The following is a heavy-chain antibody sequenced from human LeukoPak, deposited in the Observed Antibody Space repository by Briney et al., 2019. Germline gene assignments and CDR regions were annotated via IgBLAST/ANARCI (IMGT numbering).Heavy chain of an antibody. CDR3: AKTGSSSPTFDY. Sequence: GGSLRLSCAASGFTFNSYAMSWVRQAPGKGLEWVSAISGSGGSTYYADSVKGRFTVSRDNSKNTLYLQMNSLRAEDTAVYYCAKTGSSSPTFDYWGQGTLVTVSS. J-gene: IGHJ4*02. D-gene: IGHD6-6*01. V-gene: IGHV3-23*01. CDR2: ISGSGGST. CDR1: GFTFNSYA.